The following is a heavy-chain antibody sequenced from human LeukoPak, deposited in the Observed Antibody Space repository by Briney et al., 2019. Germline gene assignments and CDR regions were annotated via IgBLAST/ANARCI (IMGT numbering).Heavy chain of an antibody. V-gene: IGHV3-30*04. CDR2: ISYDGSNK. D-gene: IGHD3-9*01. J-gene: IGHJ3*02. CDR3: ARGLEDILTGYTEGDAFDI. Sequence: PGRSLRLSCAASGFTFSSYAMHWVRQAPGKGLEWVAVISYDGSNKYYADSVKGRFTISRDNSKNTLYLQMNSLRAEDTAVYYCARGLEDILTGYTEGDAFDIWGQGTMVTVSS. CDR1: GFTFSSYA.